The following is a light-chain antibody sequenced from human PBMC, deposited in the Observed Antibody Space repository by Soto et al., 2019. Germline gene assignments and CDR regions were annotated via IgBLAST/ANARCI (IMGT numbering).Light chain of an antibody. Sequence: EIVFTQSPATLSFSPGEKATLSCRASQSVSSYLAWYQQKPGQAPRLLIYDASNRATGIPARFSGSGSGTDFTLTISSLEPEDFAVYYCQQRSNWPKWTFGQGTKVDIK. CDR2: DAS. V-gene: IGKV3-11*01. J-gene: IGKJ1*01. CDR3: QQRSNWPKWT. CDR1: QSVSSY.